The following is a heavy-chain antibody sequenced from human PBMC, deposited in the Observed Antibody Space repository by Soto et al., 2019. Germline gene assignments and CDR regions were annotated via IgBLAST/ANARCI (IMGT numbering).Heavy chain of an antibody. J-gene: IGHJ6*02. CDR1: GGTFRSNA. D-gene: IGHD3-9*01. CDR3: AREWTGPEEPEAVRYYSYGLDV. CDR2: IIPVFGRT. Sequence: QVQLVQSGAEVKKPGSAVQVSCKASGGTFRSNAFSWVRQAPGQGLEWMGGIIPVFGRTNYPQKFQGRVTITEDESTSTVYMEFSSLRSDDTAISYCAREWTGPEEPEAVRYYSYGLDVWGQGTTVTVSS. V-gene: IGHV1-69*01.